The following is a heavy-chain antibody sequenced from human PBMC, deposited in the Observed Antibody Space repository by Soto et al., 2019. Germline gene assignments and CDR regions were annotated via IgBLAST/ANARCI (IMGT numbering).Heavy chain of an antibody. CDR2: IYYIGST. D-gene: IGHD2-21*01. V-gene: IGHV4-59*01. J-gene: IGHJ4*02. CDR1: GGSISSYY. CDR3: ARRWGGTFDY. Sequence: QVQLQESGPGLVKPSETLSLTCTVSGGSISSYYWSWIRQPPGKGLEWIGYIYYIGSTNYNPSLKGPVTISVDTSKDQLSLKLSSVTAADTAVYYCARRWGGTFDYWGQGTLVTVSS.